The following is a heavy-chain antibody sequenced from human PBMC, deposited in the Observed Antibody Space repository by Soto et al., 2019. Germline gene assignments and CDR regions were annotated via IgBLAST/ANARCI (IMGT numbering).Heavy chain of an antibody. J-gene: IGHJ6*02. V-gene: IGHV3-33*01. CDR1: GFTFSSYG. D-gene: IGHD2-2*01. CDR2: IWYDGSNK. CDR3: ARDMAVVVPAAIPFPRDGMDV. Sequence: QSGGSLRLSCAASGFTFSSYGMHWVRQAPGKGLEWVAVIWYDGSNKYYADSVKGRFTISRDNSKNTLYLQMNSLRAEDTAVYYCARDMAVVVPAAIPFPRDGMDVWGQGTTVTAP.